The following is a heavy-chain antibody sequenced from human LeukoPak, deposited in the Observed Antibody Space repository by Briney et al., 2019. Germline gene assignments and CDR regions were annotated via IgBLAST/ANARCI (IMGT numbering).Heavy chain of an antibody. CDR2: ISYDGGIK. CDR1: GFTFSRYG. J-gene: IGHJ6*03. V-gene: IGHV3-30*03. Sequence: PGRSLRLSCAASGFTFSRYGIHWVRQAPGKGLEWVAVISYDGGIKYYADSVKGRFTISRDNSKNTLYLEMNSLGAEDTAVYYCARVIPDYGDSNYMDVWGKGTTVTVSS. D-gene: IGHD4-17*01. CDR3: ARVIPDYGDSNYMDV.